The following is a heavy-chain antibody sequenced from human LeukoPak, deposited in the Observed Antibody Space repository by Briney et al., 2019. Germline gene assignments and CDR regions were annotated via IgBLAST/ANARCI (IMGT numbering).Heavy chain of an antibody. CDR1: GFTFSSYS. CDR3: AKIADYGDYAEY. D-gene: IGHD4-17*01. CDR2: ISSSSSYI. J-gene: IGHJ4*02. Sequence: GGSLRLSCAASGFTFSSYSMNWVRQAPGKGLEWVSSISSSSSYIYYADSVKGRFTISRDNAKNSLYLQMNSLRAEDTAVYYCAKIADYGDYAEYWGQGTLVTVSS. V-gene: IGHV3-21*01.